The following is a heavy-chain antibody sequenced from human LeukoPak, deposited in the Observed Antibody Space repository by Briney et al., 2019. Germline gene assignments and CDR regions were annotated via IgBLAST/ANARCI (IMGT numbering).Heavy chain of an antibody. CDR3: ARAPLIDSSGYPY. Sequence: SETLSLTCTVSGGSISSGDYYWSWIRQPPGKGLEWIGYSYYSGSTYYNPSLKSRVTISVDTSKNQFSLKLSSVTAADTAVYYCARAPLIDSSGYPYWGQGTLVTVSS. CDR2: SYYSGST. CDR1: GGSISSGDYY. V-gene: IGHV4-30-4*01. D-gene: IGHD3-22*01. J-gene: IGHJ4*02.